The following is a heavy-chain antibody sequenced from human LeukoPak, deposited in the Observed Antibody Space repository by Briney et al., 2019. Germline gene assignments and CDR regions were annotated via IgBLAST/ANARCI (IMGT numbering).Heavy chain of an antibody. CDR2: IYYTGT. D-gene: IGHD7-27*01. V-gene: IGHV4-59*02. CDR3: ASRKLGNDY. J-gene: IGHJ4*02. Sequence: SETLSLTCTVSGGSVTAYYWSWIRQSPGKGLEWIGYIYYTGTSYNPSLKSRVTISADTSKNQFSLKLISVTAADTAVYYCASRKLGNDYWGQGTLVTVSS. CDR1: GGSVTAYY.